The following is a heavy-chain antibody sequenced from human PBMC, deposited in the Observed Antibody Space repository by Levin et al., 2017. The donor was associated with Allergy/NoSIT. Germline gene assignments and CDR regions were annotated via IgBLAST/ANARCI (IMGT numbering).Heavy chain of an antibody. Sequence: SQTLSLTCKVSGGSISSGSYYWSWIRQPAAKGLEWIGRIYSSGSANYNPSLKSRVTLSVATSKNQFSLKLSAVTAADTAVYYCARAEVGSEHWGQGTLVTVSS. J-gene: IGHJ4*02. D-gene: IGHD3-10*01. CDR1: GGSISSGSYY. CDR2: IYSSGSA. V-gene: IGHV4-61*02. CDR3: ARAEVGSEH.